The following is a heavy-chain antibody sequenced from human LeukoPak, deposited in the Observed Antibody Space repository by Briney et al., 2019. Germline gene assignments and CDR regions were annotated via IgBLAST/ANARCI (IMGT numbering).Heavy chain of an antibody. V-gene: IGHV4-38-2*02. CDR3: ARVGDTSGYYQHFDY. D-gene: IGHD3-22*01. CDR1: GYSISTDYY. CDR2: FNHRGST. J-gene: IGHJ4*01. Sequence: SETLCHTSSVSGYSISTDYYWAWIRQAPGKGLEWFGIFNHRGSTNYNPSLKSRDTISPDASKNQFSLNLGSVTAADTAVYYCARVGDTSGYYQHFDYWGQGTLVTVSS.